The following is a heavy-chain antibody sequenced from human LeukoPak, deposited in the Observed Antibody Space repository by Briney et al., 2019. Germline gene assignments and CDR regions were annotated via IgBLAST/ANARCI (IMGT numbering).Heavy chain of an antibody. CDR3: ARDLAGMNYYYYMDV. V-gene: IGHV4-4*07. Sequence: PPETLPLTCTVSGGSISSYYWSWIRQPAGKGLEWIGRIYTSGSTNYNPSLKSRVTMSVDTSKNQFSLKLSSVTAADTAVYYCARDLAGMNYYYYMDVWGKGTTVTISS. J-gene: IGHJ6*03. CDR1: GGSISSYY. CDR2: IYTSGST. D-gene: IGHD6-19*01.